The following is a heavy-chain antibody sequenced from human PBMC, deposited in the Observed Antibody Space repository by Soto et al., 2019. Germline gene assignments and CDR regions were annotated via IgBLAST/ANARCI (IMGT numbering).Heavy chain of an antibody. CDR2: INAYNGNT. V-gene: IGHV1-18*01. CDR3: AGVLPPFDP. J-gene: IGHJ5*02. Sequence: QVQLVQSGAEVKKPGASVKFSCKASGYTFTSSVITWVRQAPGQGLERYGWINAYNGNTNYAQKPQGRVTMTTDTSTSTAYMELRSLRSDDTAVYYCAGVLPPFDPWGQGTLVTVSS. CDR1: GYTFTSSV.